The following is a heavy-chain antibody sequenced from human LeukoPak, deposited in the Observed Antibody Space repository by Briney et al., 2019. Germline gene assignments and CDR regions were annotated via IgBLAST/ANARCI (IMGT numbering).Heavy chain of an antibody. CDR1: GYTLTELS. D-gene: IGHD2-15*01. CDR2: FDPEDGET. J-gene: IGHJ4*02. CDR3: ATDHITCSGGSCYSAYELGILGFDY. Sequence: ASVEVSCKVSGYTLTELSMHWVRQAPGKGLEWMGGFDPEDGETIYAQKFQGRVTMTEDTSTDTAYMELSSLRSEDTAVYYCATDHITCSGGSCYSAYELGILGFDYWGQGTLVTVSS. V-gene: IGHV1-24*01.